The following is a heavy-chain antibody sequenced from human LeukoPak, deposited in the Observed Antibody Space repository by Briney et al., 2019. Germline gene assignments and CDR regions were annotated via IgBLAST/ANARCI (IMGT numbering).Heavy chain of an antibody. Sequence: ASGKVSCKASGYIFSGHYIQWVRQAPGQGLEWMGWINPASGGTNNAQKFHGRVTMTTDTSINTVYMELNSLRSDDTAVYYCARVLFPSGPTHCFDPWGQGTLVTVSS. CDR2: INPASGGT. CDR3: ARVLFPSGPTHCFDP. V-gene: IGHV1-2*02. J-gene: IGHJ5*02. D-gene: IGHD2-21*01. CDR1: GYIFSGHY.